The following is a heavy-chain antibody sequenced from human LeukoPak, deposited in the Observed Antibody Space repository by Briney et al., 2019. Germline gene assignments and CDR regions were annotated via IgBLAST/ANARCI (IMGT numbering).Heavy chain of an antibody. Sequence: SETLSLTCAVYGGSFSGYSWSWIRQPPGKGLEWIGEINHSGSTNYNPSLKSRVTISVDTSKNQFSLKLSSVTAADTAVYYCARKRITMFRGPFDPWGQGTLVTVSS. CDR2: INHSGST. D-gene: IGHD3-10*01. CDR3: ARKRITMFRGPFDP. J-gene: IGHJ5*02. CDR1: GGSFSGYS. V-gene: IGHV4-34*01.